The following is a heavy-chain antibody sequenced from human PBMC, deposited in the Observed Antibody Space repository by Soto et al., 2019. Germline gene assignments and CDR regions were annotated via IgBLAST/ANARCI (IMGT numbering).Heavy chain of an antibody. J-gene: IGHJ6*02. Sequence: ASVKVSCKASGGTFSSYAISWVRQAPGQGLEWMGGIIPIFGTANYAQKFQGRVTITADESTSTAYMELSSLRSEDTAVYYCARSLPAAMLGYYYYGMDVWGQGTTVTVSS. CDR3: ARSLPAAMLGYYYYGMDV. V-gene: IGHV1-69*13. D-gene: IGHD2-2*01. CDR2: IIPIFGTA. CDR1: GGTFSSYA.